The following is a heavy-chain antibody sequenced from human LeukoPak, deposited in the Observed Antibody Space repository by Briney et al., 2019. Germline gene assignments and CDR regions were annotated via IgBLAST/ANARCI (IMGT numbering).Heavy chain of an antibody. Sequence: SQTLSHTCAISGDSVSSNSVTWNWIRQSPSRGLEWLGRTYYRSTWYNDYAVSVRGRITVNPDTSKNQFSLHLNSVTPEDTAVYYCARRLTQYDCFDPWGQGVLVTVSS. D-gene: IGHD2-2*01. J-gene: IGHJ5*02. CDR3: ARRLTQYDCFDP. CDR1: GDSVSSNSVT. CDR2: TYYRSTWYN. V-gene: IGHV6-1*01.